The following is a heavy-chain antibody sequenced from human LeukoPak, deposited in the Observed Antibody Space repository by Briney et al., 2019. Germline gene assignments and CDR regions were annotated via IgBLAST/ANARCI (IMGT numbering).Heavy chain of an antibody. CDR2: IYRDGST. J-gene: IGHJ4*02. CDR3: VRSEQWTGYFDY. D-gene: IGHD6-19*01. V-gene: IGHV3-53*01. CDR1: GFTVSTDY. Sequence: TGGSLRLSCAASGFTVSTDYMSWIRQAPGKGLEWVSSIYRDGSTYYVDFVKGRFTISRDNPKNTLYLQMNSLRAEDAAVYYCVRSEQWTGYFDYWGQGTLVTVSS.